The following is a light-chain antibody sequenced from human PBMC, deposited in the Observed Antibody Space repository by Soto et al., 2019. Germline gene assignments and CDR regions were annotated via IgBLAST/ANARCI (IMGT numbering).Light chain of an antibody. V-gene: IGKV3-15*01. CDR3: QQYNTWLWT. J-gene: IGKJ1*01. Sequence: EVVMTQSPATLSVSPGERATLSCRASQSVNANLAWYQQKPGQAPRLLIHGASNRATGIPARFSGSGFGTEFILTISSLQSEDVAVYYCQQYNTWLWTFGQATKL. CDR2: GAS. CDR1: QSVNAN.